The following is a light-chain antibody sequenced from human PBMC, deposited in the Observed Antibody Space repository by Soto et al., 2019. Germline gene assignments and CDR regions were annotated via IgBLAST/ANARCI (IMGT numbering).Light chain of an antibody. CDR1: QSVSSSY. CDR3: QQYGSSHMYT. CDR2: GAS. V-gene: IGKV3-20*01. Sequence: EIVLTQSPGTLSLSPGERATLSCRASQSVSSSYLAWYQQKPGQAPRLLIYGASSRATGIPDGFSGSGSGTDFTLTISRLEPEDFAVYYCQQYGSSHMYTFGQGTKLEIK. J-gene: IGKJ2*01.